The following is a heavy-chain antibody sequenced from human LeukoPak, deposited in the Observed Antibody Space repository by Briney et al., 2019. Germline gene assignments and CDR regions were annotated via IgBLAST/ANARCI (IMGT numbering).Heavy chain of an antibody. D-gene: IGHD2-21*01. CDR1: GFTFSSYG. V-gene: IGHV3-23*01. CDR2: ISGSGGST. CDR3: AKDGGTVIYYYYYMDV. Sequence: GGSLRLSCAASGFTFSSYGMSWVRQAPGKGLEWVSAISGSGGSTYYADSVKGRFTISRDNSKNTLYLQMNSLRAEDTAVYYCAKDGGTVIYYYYYMDVWGKGTTVTISS. J-gene: IGHJ6*03.